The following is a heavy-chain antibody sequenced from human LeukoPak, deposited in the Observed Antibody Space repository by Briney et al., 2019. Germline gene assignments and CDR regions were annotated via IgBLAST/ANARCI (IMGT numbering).Heavy chain of an antibody. J-gene: IGHJ4*02. CDR1: GYTFTSYG. CDR2: ISAYNGNT. D-gene: IGHD3-22*01. CDR3: ARDQAYYYDSSGYYYGDY. V-gene: IGHV1-18*01. Sequence: ASVKVSCKASGYTFTSYGISWVRQAPGQGLEWMGWISAYNGNTNYAQKLQGRVTMTTDTSTITAYMELRSLRSDDTAVHYCARDQAYYYDSSGYYYGDYWGQGTLVTVSS.